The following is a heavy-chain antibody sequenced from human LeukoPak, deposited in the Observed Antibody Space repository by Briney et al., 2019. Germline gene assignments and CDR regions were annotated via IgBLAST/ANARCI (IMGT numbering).Heavy chain of an antibody. CDR3: ARDPHEIAAAGTVSFDY. V-gene: IGHV1-18*01. D-gene: IGHD6-13*01. J-gene: IGHJ4*02. CDR1: GHTFTSNG. CDR2: ISVDNGNT. Sequence: PWASVKVSCKTSGHTFTSNGISWVRQAPGQGLEWTGWISVDNGNTNYAQKLQGRVTMTTDTSTSTAYMELRSLRSDDTAVYYCARDPHEIAAAGTVSFDYWGQGTLVTVSS.